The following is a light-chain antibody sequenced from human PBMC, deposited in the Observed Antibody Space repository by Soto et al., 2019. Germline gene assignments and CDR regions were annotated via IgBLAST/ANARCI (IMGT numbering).Light chain of an antibody. CDR1: SSDVGGYNY. J-gene: IGLJ1*01. Sequence: QSALTQPASVSGSPGQSITISCTGTSSDVGGYNYVSWYQQHPGKAPKLMIYDVSNRPSGVSNRFSGSKSGNTASLTISGLQAEDEADYYCSSYTGPYVFGTGTKLTVL. CDR2: DVS. CDR3: SSYTGPYV. V-gene: IGLV2-14*01.